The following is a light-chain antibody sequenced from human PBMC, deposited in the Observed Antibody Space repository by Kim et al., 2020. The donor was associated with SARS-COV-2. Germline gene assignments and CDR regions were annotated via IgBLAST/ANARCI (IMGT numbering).Light chain of an antibody. CDR2: AKK. CDR1: SLRSYY. V-gene: IGLV3-19*01. Sequence: SSELTQDPAVSVALGQTVRITCQGDSLRSYYANWYQQKPGQAPVLVIYAKKNRPSGIPDRFSGSRSGNTASLTITGAQAEDEAEYYCDSRDSSGNHVVFGGGTQLTVL. J-gene: IGLJ2*01. CDR3: DSRDSSGNHVV.